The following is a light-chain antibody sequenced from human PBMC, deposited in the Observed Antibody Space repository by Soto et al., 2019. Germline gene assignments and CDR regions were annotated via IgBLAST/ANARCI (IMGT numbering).Light chain of an antibody. J-gene: IGKJ1*01. Sequence: IQITQAPFSLAASVRDRVIIPGRARQDISDDFGWYQQKPGQAPKLLIYAASNLHSGVPSRFSGSGSGTDFTLTISSLQPEDVATYYCIQDSNYPLTFGQGTKV. V-gene: IGKV1-6*01. CDR2: AAS. CDR1: QDISDD. CDR3: IQDSNYPLT.